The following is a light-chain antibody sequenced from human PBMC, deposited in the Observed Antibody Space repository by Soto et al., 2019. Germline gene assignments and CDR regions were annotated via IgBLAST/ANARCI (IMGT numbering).Light chain of an antibody. CDR3: MQALQTPYT. CDR2: MGS. Sequence: DIVMTQSPLSLPVTPGEPASISCRSSQSLLHSNGYNYLDWYLQKPGQSPQVLIYMGSNRASGVPDRFSGSGSGTEFTLTISRVEAEDVGVYYCMQALQTPYTFGQGTKLEIK. CDR1: QSLLHSNGYNY. J-gene: IGKJ2*01. V-gene: IGKV2-28*01.